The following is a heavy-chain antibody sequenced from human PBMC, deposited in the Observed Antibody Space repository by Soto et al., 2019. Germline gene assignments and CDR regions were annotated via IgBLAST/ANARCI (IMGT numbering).Heavy chain of an antibody. CDR2: IYYSGST. CDR3: ARVCDSVYELYNFDY. J-gene: IGHJ4*02. Sequence: SETLSLTCTVSGGSISSYYWSWIRQPPGKGLEWIGYIYYSGSTNYNPSLKSRVTISVDTSKNQFSLKLSSVTAADTAVYYCARVCDSVYELYNFDYWGQGTLVTVSS. V-gene: IGHV4-59*01. D-gene: IGHD5-12*01. CDR1: GGSISSYY.